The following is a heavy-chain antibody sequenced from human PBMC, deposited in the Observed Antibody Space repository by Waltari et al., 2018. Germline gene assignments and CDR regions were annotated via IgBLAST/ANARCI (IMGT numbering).Heavy chain of an antibody. J-gene: IGHJ3*01. V-gene: IGHV1-69*01. CDR3: ASGAGYCSSYNCTHDAFNG. CDR2: VIRMVGTV. D-gene: IGHD2-2*01. Sequence: QVQLMQSGAEVKKPGSSVKVSCKASGGTFSIHAIGRVRQAPGQGLEWLGGVIRMVGTVNEARRCQGRGTITAAASTSTIYMELHTLRSEDTAVYDCASGAGYCSSYNCTHDAFNGWGQGTMVTVSS. CDR1: GGTFSIHA.